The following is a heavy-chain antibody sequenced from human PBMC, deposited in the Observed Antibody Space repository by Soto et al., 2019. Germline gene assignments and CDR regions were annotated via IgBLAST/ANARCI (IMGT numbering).Heavy chain of an antibody. CDR3: AGGPGYCSVGSCYLFAY. V-gene: IGHV1-3*01. Sequence: QVQLVQSGAEVKKPGASVKVSCKASGYTFTSYAMHWVRQAPGQRLEWMGWINAGNGNTKYSQKFQGRGTITRDTSASTAYMELSSLRSEDTAVYYCAGGPGYCSVGSCYLFAYWGQGTLVTVSS. CDR2: INAGNGNT. CDR1: GYTFTSYA. J-gene: IGHJ4*02. D-gene: IGHD2-15*01.